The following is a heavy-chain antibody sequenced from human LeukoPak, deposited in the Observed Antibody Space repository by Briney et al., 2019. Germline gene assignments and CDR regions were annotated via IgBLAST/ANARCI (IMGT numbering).Heavy chain of an antibody. CDR3: ARAWGSLYYFDL. CDR2: INPNNGLT. Sequence: ASVKVSCKASGYSFTGYFLHWVRQAPGQGLEWMGWINPNNGLTNYTQKFKGRVTMTRDTSSATGYMELNRLTSDDTAVFYCARAWGSLYYFDLWGQGTLVTVSS. CDR1: GYSFTGYF. V-gene: IGHV1-2*02. D-gene: IGHD3-16*01. J-gene: IGHJ4*02.